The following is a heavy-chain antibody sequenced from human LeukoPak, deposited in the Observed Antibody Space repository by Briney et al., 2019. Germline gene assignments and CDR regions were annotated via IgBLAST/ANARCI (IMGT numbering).Heavy chain of an antibody. D-gene: IGHD6-13*01. CDR2: ISGSGGST. V-gene: IGHV3-23*01. Sequence: PGGSLRLSCAASGFTFSTYAMSWVRQAPGKGLEWVSCISGSGGSTYYADSVKGRFTISRDNSKNTLHLQMNSLRAEDTAVYYCAKDGHSSSWLHVDYWGQGTLVTVSS. J-gene: IGHJ4*02. CDR3: AKDGHSSSWLHVDY. CDR1: GFTFSTYA.